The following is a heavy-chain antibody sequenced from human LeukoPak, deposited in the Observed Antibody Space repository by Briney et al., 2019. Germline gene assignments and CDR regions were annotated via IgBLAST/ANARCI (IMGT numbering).Heavy chain of an antibody. CDR1: GSNFNSYT. CDR2: ISSSGIYI. J-gene: IGHJ5*02. D-gene: IGHD3-3*01. V-gene: IGHV3-21*01. CDR3: VTRRDDFWSGPFDP. Sequence: KTGGSLRLSCAASGSNFNSYTMNWVRQAPGKGLEWVSSISSSGIYIYYADSVKGRFAISRDNTKNSLYLQMNSLRAEDTAVYYCVTRRDDFWSGPFDPWGQGTLVTVSS.